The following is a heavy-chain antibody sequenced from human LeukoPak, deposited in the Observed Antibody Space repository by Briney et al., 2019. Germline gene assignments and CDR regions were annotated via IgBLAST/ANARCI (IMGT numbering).Heavy chain of an antibody. CDR3: ARFTLLLLGLGGYRYNYADY. Sequence: ASVKVSCKASGGTYFNYGVTWVRQAPGQGLEWMGGVIPVLGKAHYAQSLQGRVTITADESTSTAYVELNSLKSEDTAVYYCARFTLLLLGLGGYRYNYADYSGRGALVSVSS. D-gene: IGHD3-16*01. CDR2: VIPVLGKA. V-gene: IGHV1-69*13. J-gene: IGHJ4*02. CDR1: GGTYFNYG.